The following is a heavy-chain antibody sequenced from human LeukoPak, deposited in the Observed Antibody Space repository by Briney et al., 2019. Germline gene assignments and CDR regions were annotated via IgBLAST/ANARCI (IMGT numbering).Heavy chain of an antibody. V-gene: IGHV3-21*04. CDR2: ILSSSSSI. CDR3: AKDRIQLWLRGGFDY. Sequence: AGSLRLSCEASGFTFSTYIMNWVRQAPGQGLEWVSSILSSSSSIYYTDSVKGRFTISRDNSKNSLYLQMNSLRTEDTALYYCAKDRIQLWLRGGFDYWGQGTLVTVSS. J-gene: IGHJ4*02. D-gene: IGHD5-18*01. CDR1: GFTFSTYI.